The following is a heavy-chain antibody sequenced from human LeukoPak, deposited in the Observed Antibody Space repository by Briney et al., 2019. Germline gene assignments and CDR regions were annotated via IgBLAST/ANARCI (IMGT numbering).Heavy chain of an antibody. CDR1: GGSLSGYY. J-gene: IGHJ4*02. CDR2: INHSGST. V-gene: IGHV4-34*01. D-gene: IGHD3-10*01. CDR3: ARGNVLLWFGELSPAIYYFDY. Sequence: SETLCLTCAVSGGSLSGYYWTWIRQPPGKGLEWIGEINHSGSTNYNPSLKSRVTISVDTSRRQFFLRLSSVTAADTAVYYCARGNVLLWFGELSPAIYYFDYWGQGTLVTVSS.